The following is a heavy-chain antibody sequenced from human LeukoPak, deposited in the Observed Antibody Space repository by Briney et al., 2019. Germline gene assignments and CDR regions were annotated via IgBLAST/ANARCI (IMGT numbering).Heavy chain of an antibody. D-gene: IGHD3-22*01. CDR3: AREGYDSSGYYY. V-gene: IGHV3-9*01. J-gene: IGHJ4*02. Sequence: GGSLRLSCAASGFTFDDYAMHWVRQAPGKGLEWVSGISWNSGSIGYADSVKGRFTISRDNAKNSLYLQMNSLRAEDTAVYYCAREGYDSSGYYYWGQGTLVTVSS. CDR1: GFTFDDYA. CDR2: ISWNSGSI.